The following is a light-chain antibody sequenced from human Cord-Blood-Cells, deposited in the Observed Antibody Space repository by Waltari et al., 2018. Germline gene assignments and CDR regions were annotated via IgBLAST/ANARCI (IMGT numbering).Light chain of an antibody. J-gene: IGLJ2*01. CDR1: SSYVGSYHR. V-gene: IGLV2-23*01. Sequence: QSALTQPAPVPGSPGQSIPIPCTRTSSYVGSYHRVSWYQQHPGNAPKLMIYEGSKRPSGVSNRFSGSKSGNTASLTTSGLQAEDEADYYCCSYAGSSVVYGGGTKLTVL. CDR2: EGS. CDR3: CSYAGSSVV.